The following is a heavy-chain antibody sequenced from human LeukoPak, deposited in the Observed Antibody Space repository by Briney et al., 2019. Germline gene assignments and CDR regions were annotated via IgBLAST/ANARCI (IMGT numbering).Heavy chain of an antibody. Sequence: GGSLRLSCAASGFTFSSYAMSWVRQAPGKGLEWVSAISGSGGSTYYADSVKGRFTISRDNSKNTLYLQMNSLRAEDTAVYYCAKVVRGGAYYYYYYMDVWGKGTTVTVSS. J-gene: IGHJ6*03. CDR2: ISGSGGST. V-gene: IGHV3-23*01. D-gene: IGHD6-6*01. CDR1: GFTFSSYA. CDR3: AKVVRGGAYYYYYYMDV.